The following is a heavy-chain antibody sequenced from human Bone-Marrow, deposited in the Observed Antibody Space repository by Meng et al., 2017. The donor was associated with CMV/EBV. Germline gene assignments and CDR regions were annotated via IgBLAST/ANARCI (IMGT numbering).Heavy chain of an antibody. CDR1: GLTASISH. CDR2: ISSSSSYI. V-gene: IGHV3-21*01. J-gene: IGHJ4*02. CDR3: ARDTLPKYYDFWSGFDY. Sequence: GESLKISCVVSGLTASISHMNWVRQAPGKGLEWVSSISSSSSYIYYADSVKGRFTISRDNAKNSLYLQMNSLRAEDTAVYYCARDTLPKYYDFWSGFDYWGQGTLVTVSS. D-gene: IGHD3-3*01.